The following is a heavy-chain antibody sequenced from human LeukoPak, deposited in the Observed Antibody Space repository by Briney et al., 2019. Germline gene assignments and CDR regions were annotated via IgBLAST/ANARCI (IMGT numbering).Heavy chain of an antibody. CDR2: INHSGST. CDR1: GGSIISYY. D-gene: IGHD2-2*01. Sequence: PSETLSLTCTVSGGSIISYYWSWIRQPPGKGLEWIGEINHSGSTNYNPSLKSRVTISVDTSKNQFSLKLSSVTAADTAVYYCAIHIVVVPAAKKKNWFDPWGQGTLVTVSS. CDR3: AIHIVVVPAAKKKNWFDP. J-gene: IGHJ5*02. V-gene: IGHV4-34*01.